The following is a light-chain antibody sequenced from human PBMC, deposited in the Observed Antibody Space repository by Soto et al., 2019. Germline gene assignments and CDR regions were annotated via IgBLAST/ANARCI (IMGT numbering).Light chain of an antibody. CDR3: QQYDNRVT. CDR1: QAISKY. CDR2: DAS. V-gene: IGKV1-33*01. J-gene: IGKJ4*01. Sequence: DIQMTQSPSSLSASVGDRVTITCQASQAISKYLNWYQQKPGKAPKLLIYDASNLETGVPSRFSGSGSGTDFTFTVSSLQPEDIATYYCQQYDNRVTFGGGTKVEIK.